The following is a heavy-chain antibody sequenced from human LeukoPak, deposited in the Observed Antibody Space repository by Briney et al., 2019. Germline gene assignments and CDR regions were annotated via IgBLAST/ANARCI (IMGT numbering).Heavy chain of an antibody. V-gene: IGHV3-30*18. J-gene: IGHJ4*02. Sequence: PGGSLRLSCAASGFSFSYYGVHWVRQAPGKGLEWVAPISYDGSDKYFADSVKGRFSISRDNSQNTLYLQMNSLITEDTAIYYCAKDMRPYSGDRSFLFDQWGQGTLVIVSS. CDR2: ISYDGSDK. CDR3: AKDMRPYSGDRSFLFDQ. D-gene: IGHD1-26*01. CDR1: GFSFSYYG.